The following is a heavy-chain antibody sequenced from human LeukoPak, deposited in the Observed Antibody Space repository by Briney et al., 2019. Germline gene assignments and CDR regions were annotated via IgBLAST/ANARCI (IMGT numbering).Heavy chain of an antibody. D-gene: IGHD2-15*01. CDR1: GGSISSYY. J-gene: IGHJ3*02. CDR2: IYYSGSP. Sequence: PSETLSLTCTVSGGSISSYYWSWIRQTPGKGLEWIGYIYYSGSPNYNPSLKSLVTISVDTSKYQFSLKLSSVTAADTGVYYCASGPQYSSGGSCYPRISWYAFDIWGQGTMVSVSS. CDR3: ASGPQYSSGGSCYPRISWYAFDI. V-gene: IGHV4-59*01.